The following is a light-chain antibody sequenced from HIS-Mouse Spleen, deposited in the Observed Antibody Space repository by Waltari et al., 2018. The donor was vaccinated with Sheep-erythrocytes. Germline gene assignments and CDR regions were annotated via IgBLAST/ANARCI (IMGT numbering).Light chain of an antibody. Sequence: QSALTQPRSVSGSPGQSVTISCTGTSSDVGGYNYVSWYQQHPGKAPKLMIYDVSKRPAGVRDGLSGSKSGNTASLTISGLQAEDEADYYCCSYAGSYTFWVFGGGTRLTVL. CDR1: SSDVGGYNY. CDR3: CSYAGSYTFWV. V-gene: IGLV2-11*01. J-gene: IGLJ3*02. CDR2: DVS.